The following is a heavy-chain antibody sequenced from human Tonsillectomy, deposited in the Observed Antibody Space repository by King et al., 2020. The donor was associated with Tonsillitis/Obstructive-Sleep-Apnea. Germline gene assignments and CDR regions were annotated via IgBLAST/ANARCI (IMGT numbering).Heavy chain of an antibody. D-gene: IGHD2-2*01. CDR1: GYTFTSYD. J-gene: IGHJ6*03. CDR3: AREGSVVRSGTTTRDYYYYMDV. V-gene: IGHV1-18*01. CDR2: SRPNNGDT. Sequence: VQLVQSGAEVKKPGASVKVSCKASGYTFTSYDITWVRQAPGQGLEWMGWSRPNNGDTNYAQKLQGRVTMTSDTSTSTAYMELRSLRAGDSAVYYCAREGSVVRSGTTTRDYYYYMDVWGKGTTVTVSS.